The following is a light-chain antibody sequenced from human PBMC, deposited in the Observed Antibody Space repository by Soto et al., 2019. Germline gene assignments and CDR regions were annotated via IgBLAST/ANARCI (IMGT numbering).Light chain of an antibody. CDR3: QQSNT. V-gene: IGKV1-39*01. CDR2: AAS. Sequence: DIQMTQSPSSLSASVGDRVTITCRASQSISSYLNWYQQKPGKAPKLLIYAASSLQRGVPSRFSGSGSGTDFTLTISSLQPEDFETYYCQQSNTFGQGTRLEIK. J-gene: IGKJ5*01. CDR1: QSISSY.